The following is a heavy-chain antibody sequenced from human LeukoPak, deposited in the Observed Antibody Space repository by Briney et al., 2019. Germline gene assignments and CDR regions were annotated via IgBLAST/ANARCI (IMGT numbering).Heavy chain of an antibody. J-gene: IGHJ5*02. CDR3: ARADVGPFDP. Sequence: GGSLRLSCIGSGFTFSHYEMNWVRQASGKGLEWVSYISSSGGTIYYADSVKGRFTISRDNAKNSLYLQVNSLRAEDTAVYYCARADVGPFDPWGQGTLVTVSS. D-gene: IGHD3-10*02. CDR1: GFTFSHYE. V-gene: IGHV3-48*03. CDR2: ISSSGGTI.